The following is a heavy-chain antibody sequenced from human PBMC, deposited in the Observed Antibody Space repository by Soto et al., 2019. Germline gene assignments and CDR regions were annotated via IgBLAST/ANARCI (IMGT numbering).Heavy chain of an antibody. V-gene: IGHV1-2*02. D-gene: IGHD6-13*01. CDR2: ISPNSGGT. J-gene: IGHJ4*01. CDR1: GYTFTGYD. CDR3: ARRRSSSCLDF. Sequence: ASVKVSCKASGYTFTGYDIRWVRQAPGQGLEWMGWISPNSGGTNYAQKFQGRVTMTRDTSISTAYMELSRLRSDDTAVYSCARRRSSSCLDFWGQGTLVTVSS.